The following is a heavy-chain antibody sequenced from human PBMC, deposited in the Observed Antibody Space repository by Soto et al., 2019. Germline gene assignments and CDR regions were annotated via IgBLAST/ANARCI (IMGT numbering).Heavy chain of an antibody. V-gene: IGHV3-74*03. CDR3: LLDY. J-gene: IGHJ4*02. Sequence: GGSLRLSCAASGFTFTHYRIHWVRQPPGKGLEWVGRINSDGARIEYGDSVKGRFTISRDNAHNMVFLQMNSLTDEDSGDKYNLLDYWGQGTPVTVSS. CDR1: GFTFTHYR. D-gene: IGHD1-1*01. CDR2: INSDGARI.